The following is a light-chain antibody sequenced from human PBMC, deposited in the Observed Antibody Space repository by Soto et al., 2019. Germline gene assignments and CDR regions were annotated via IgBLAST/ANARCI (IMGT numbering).Light chain of an antibody. J-gene: IGKJ2*01. V-gene: IGKV1-12*01. CDR2: AAS. CDR3: QQANSFPYT. CDR1: QGISSW. Sequence: DIQMTQSPSSVSASVGDRVTITCRASQGISSWLAWYQQRPGKAPKLLISAASILQSGVPSRFSGSESGTDFTLTINSLKPEDSAIYYCQQANSFPYTFGQGTKLEIK.